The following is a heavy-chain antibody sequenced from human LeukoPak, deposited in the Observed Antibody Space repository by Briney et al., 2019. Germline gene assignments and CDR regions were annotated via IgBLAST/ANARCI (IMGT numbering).Heavy chain of an antibody. V-gene: IGHV1-18*01. CDR1: GYTFTSYG. J-gene: IGHJ5*02. D-gene: IGHD3-10*01. CDR3: AGGEYGSGSYPTRP. CDR2: ISAYNGNT. Sequence: ASVKVSCKASGYTFTSYGISWVRQAPGQGLEWMGWISAYNGNTNYAQKLQGRVTMTTDTSTSTAYMELRSLRSDDTAVYYCAGGEYGSGSYPTRPWGQGTLVTVSS.